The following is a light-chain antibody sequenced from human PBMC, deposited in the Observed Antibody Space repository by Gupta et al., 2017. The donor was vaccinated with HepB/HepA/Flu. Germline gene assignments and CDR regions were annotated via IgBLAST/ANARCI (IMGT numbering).Light chain of an antibody. CDR1: SRDIGSYDS. J-gene: IGLJ2*01. V-gene: IGLV2-14*01. CDR3: SSYTRILTLVV. Sequence: SALTQPAAVSGSPGQSNTISCTGTSRDIGSYDSVSWYQQDPGKAPKLMIYEVTARPSGISTRFSGSKSGNTASLTISGLQTEDEAAYFCSSYTRILTLVVFGGGTKLTVL. CDR2: EVT.